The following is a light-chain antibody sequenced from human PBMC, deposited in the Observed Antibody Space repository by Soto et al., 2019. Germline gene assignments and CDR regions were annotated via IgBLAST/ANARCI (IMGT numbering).Light chain of an antibody. CDR1: SSNIGSST. CDR2: SND. V-gene: IGLV1-44*01. CDR3: AAWDDSLNGHVV. J-gene: IGLJ2*01. Sequence: QLVLTQPPSASGTPGQRVTISCSGSSSNIGSSTVNWYQQVPGTAPKLLIYSNDQRPSGVPDRLSGSKSGTSASLAISGLQSEDEADYYCAAWDDSLNGHVVFGGGTKVTVL.